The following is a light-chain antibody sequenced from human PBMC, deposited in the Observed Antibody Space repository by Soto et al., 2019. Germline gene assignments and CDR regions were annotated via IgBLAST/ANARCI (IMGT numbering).Light chain of an antibody. CDR1: QSVNPN. Sequence: EIVMTQSPATLSVSPGERATLSCRASQSVNPNLAWYQQKPGQVPRLLIYGASTRATGIPARFSGSGSGTEFTLTISSLQSEDFAVYYCQQYNNWWTFGQGTKVEIK. J-gene: IGKJ1*01. CDR3: QQYNNWWT. V-gene: IGKV3-15*01. CDR2: GAS.